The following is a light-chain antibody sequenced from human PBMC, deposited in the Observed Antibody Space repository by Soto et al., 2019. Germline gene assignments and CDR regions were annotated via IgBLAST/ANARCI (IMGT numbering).Light chain of an antibody. V-gene: IGLV1-47*01. CDR2: RNN. CDR1: SSNTGSNY. Sequence: QSVLTQPPSASGTPGQRVTISCSGSSSNTGSNYVYWYQQLPGTAPKLLIYRNNQRPSGVPDRFSGSKSGTSASLAISGLRSEDEADYYCAAWDDSLSSPRVFGTGTKVTVL. J-gene: IGLJ1*01. CDR3: AAWDDSLSSPRV.